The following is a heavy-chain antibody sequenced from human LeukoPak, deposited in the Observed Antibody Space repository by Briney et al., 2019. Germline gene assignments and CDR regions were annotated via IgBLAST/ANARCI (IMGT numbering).Heavy chain of an antibody. CDR3: AKDLALYCGGDCYARSPDWFDP. V-gene: IGHV3-23*01. CDR2: ISGSGGST. CDR1: GFTFSSYA. J-gene: IGHJ5*02. Sequence: GGSLRLSCAASGFTFSSYAMSWVRQAPGKGLEWVSAISGSGGSTYYADSVEGRFTISRDNSKNTLYLQMNSLRAEDTAVYYCAKDLALYCGGDCYARSPDWFDPWGQGTLVTVSS. D-gene: IGHD2-21*02.